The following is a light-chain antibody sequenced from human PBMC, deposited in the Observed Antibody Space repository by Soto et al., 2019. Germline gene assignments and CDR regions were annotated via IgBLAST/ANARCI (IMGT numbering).Light chain of an antibody. CDR3: QQYTTWSPLT. CDR2: GAS. CDR1: QSVSNN. Sequence: EIVMTQSPATLSVSPGERATLSCRASQSVSNNLAWYQQKPGQAPRLLIYGASTRATGIPARFSGSGSGTEFTLTISSLQSEDFAVYYCQQYTTWSPLTFGGGTKVETK. V-gene: IGKV3-15*01. J-gene: IGKJ4*01.